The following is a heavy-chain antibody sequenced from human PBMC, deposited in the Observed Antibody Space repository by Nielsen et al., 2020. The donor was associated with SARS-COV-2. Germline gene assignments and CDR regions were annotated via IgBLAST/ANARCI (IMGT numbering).Heavy chain of an antibody. CDR1: GYTFTSYA. V-gene: IGHV1-3*01. CDR2: INAGNGNT. Sequence: ASVKASCKASGYTFTSYAMHWVRQAPGQRLEWMGWINAGNGNTKYSQKFQGRVTITRDTSASTAYMELSSLRSEDTAVYYCAREEGGYSYGCFDIWGQGTMVTVSS. D-gene: IGHD5-18*01. CDR3: AREEGGYSYGCFDI. J-gene: IGHJ3*02.